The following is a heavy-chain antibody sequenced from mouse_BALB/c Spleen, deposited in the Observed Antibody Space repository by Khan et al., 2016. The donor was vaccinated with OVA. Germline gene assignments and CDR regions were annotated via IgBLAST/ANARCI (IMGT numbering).Heavy chain of an antibody. J-gene: IGHJ3*01. V-gene: IGHV14-3*02. D-gene: IGHD4-1*01. CDR1: GFNIKDTY. CDR3: ARDYWDVFAY. Sequence: VRLQQSGAELVKPGASVKLSCTASGFNIKDTYMHWVKQRPEQGLEWIGRIDPANGNTKYDPKFQDKATITADTSSNTAYLQLSSLTSEDTAVYYCARDYWDVFAYWGQGTLVTVSA. CDR2: IDPANGNT.